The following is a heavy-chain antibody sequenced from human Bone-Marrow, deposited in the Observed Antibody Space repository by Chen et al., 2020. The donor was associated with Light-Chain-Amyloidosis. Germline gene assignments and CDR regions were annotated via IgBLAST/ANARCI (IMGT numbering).Heavy chain of an antibody. J-gene: IGHJ4*02. V-gene: IGHV3-74*01. CDR3: FRGLNEAFTGFYKGWVDV. Sequence: EVQLVESGGGSVKPGGSRRLSCAAAVFTFSDYWMHWGRQAAGEGLVGVSNFPGEGRGGSYADSGKGRLTIPRNNARNTLNLPIDSLRAEDMAVYVCFRGLNEAFTGFYKGWVDVWGRGTQVTVSS. CDR2: FPGEGRGG. D-gene: IGHD1-1*01. CDR1: VFTFSDYW.